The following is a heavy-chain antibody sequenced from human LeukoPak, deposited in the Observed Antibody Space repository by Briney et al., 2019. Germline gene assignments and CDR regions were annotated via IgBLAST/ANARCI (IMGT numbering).Heavy chain of an antibody. V-gene: IGHV1-18*01. Sequence: GASVRVSCKASGYTFTSYGISWVRQAPGQGLEWMGWISAYNGNTNYAQKLQGRVTMTTDTSTSTAYMELRSLRSDDTAVYYCARVFGGPQAWWYFDLWGRGTLVTVSS. CDR3: ARVFGGPQAWWYFDL. D-gene: IGHD3-16*01. CDR1: GYTFTSYG. J-gene: IGHJ2*01. CDR2: ISAYNGNT.